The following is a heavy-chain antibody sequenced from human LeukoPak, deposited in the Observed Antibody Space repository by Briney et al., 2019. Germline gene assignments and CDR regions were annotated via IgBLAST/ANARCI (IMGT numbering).Heavy chain of an antibody. CDR3: LVVSLACHAAFDI. J-gene: IGHJ3*02. V-gene: IGHV1-69*05. Sequence: SVKVSCKASGGTFSSYAISWVQQAPGQGLQWMGRIIPIFGTANYAQKFQGRVTITTDESTSAAYMELISLRAKDTSFYYCLVVSLACHAAFDIWGQGTMVTVSS. CDR2: IIPIFGTA. D-gene: IGHD2-2*01. CDR1: GGTFSSYA.